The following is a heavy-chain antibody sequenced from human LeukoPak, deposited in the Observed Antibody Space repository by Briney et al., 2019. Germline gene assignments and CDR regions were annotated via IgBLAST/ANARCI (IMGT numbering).Heavy chain of an antibody. Sequence: GGSLRLSCAASGFTFSSYWRSWVRQAPGKGLEWVANINQDGSDKYYVDSVKGRFTISRDNAKNSLFLQMNSLRAEDTAVYYCARDALVGYDSSGYRDYWGQGTLVTVSS. CDR2: INQDGSDK. V-gene: IGHV3-7*01. J-gene: IGHJ4*02. CDR1: GFTFSSYW. CDR3: ARDALVGYDSSGYRDY. D-gene: IGHD3-22*01.